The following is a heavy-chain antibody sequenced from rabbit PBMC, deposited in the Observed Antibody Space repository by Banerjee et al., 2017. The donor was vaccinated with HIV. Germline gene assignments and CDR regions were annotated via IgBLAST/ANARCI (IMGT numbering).Heavy chain of an antibody. V-gene: IGHV1S45*01. J-gene: IGHJ6*01. CDR3: ARGAGYAIDGDNDL. CDR2: IITGSGRT. Sequence: QEQLVESGGGLVQPEGSLTLTCTASGLSLSSSYWMCWVRQAPGKGLEWIGCIITGSGRTYYASWAKGRFTITKTSSTTVTLQMTSLTAADTATYFCARGAGYAIDGDNDLWGQGTLVTVS. D-gene: IGHD6-1*01. CDR1: GLSLSSSYW.